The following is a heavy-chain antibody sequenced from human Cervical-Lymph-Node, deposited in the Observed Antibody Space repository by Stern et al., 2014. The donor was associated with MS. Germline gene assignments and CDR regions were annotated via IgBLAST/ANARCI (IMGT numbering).Heavy chain of an antibody. CDR1: GGSVSSTNW. V-gene: IGHV4-4*02. Sequence: QVQLQESGPGLVKPSGTLSLTCAVSGGSVSSTNWWSWVRQSPGKGLEWIGNIYHSGASSYRPSHRSRVSISLDSSKNHLSLHLTSVTAADTAVYYCARERQQYCNSEGCSYWYFDLWGRGTLVTVSS. CDR3: ARERQQYCNSEGCSYWYFDL. D-gene: IGHD2/OR15-2a*01. J-gene: IGHJ2*01. CDR2: IYHSGAS.